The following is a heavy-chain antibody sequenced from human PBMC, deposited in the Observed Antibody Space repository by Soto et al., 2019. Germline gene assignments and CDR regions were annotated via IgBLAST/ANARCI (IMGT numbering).Heavy chain of an antibody. J-gene: IGHJ5*02. CDR3: ATGRSEVVPGAMDT. Sequence: QVQLQESGPGLVKPSETLSLSCTVSGDSFSNYYCNWVRKSAGKGLEGIGRIYPTGSTTYNPSLKSRLTMSVDTSKNQFSLRLTSMTAADTAVYYCATGRSEVVPGAMDTWGQGTLVTVSS. D-gene: IGHD2-2*01. V-gene: IGHV4-4*07. CDR2: IYPTGST. CDR1: GDSFSNYY.